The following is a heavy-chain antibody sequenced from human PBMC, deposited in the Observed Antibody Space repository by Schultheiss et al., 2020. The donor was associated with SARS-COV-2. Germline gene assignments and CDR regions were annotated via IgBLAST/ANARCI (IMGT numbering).Heavy chain of an antibody. V-gene: IGHV4-59*08. Sequence: GSLRLSCTVSGGSISSYYWSWIRQPPGKGLEWIGYIYYSGSTNYNPSLKSRVTISVDTSKNQFSLKLSSVTAADTAVYYCARGPVRDCTNGVCYIGGYYYYGMDVWGQGTTVTVSS. CDR1: GGSISSYY. D-gene: IGHD2-8*01. CDR3: ARGPVRDCTNGVCYIGGYYYYGMDV. J-gene: IGHJ6*02. CDR2: IYYSGST.